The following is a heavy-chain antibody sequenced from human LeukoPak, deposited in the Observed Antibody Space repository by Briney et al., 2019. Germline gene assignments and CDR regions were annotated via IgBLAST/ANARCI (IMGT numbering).Heavy chain of an antibody. J-gene: IGHJ4*02. V-gene: IGHV1-18*01. CDR1: GYTFTSYG. Sequence: ASVKVSCKASGYTFTSYGISWVRQAPGQGLEWMGWISAYNGNTNYAQKLQGRVTMTTDTSTSTAYMELRSLRAEDTAVYYCAKENHGIVGATTLIDYWGQGTLVTVSS. D-gene: IGHD1-26*01. CDR3: AKENHGIVGATTLIDY. CDR2: ISAYNGNT.